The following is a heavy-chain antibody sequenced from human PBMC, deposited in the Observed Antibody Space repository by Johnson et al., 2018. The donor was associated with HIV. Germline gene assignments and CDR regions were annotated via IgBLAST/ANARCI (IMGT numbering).Heavy chain of an antibody. CDR2: ITGSGVTT. CDR3: AKQWGVRANGDQENDAFDI. CDR1: AFSFSKYA. D-gene: IGHD4-17*01. J-gene: IGHJ3*02. V-gene: IGHV3-23*04. Sequence: VQLVESGGGLVQPGQSLRLSCAASAFSFSKYAMTWVRQAPGKGLEWVSSITGSGVTTYYTNSVKGRLTISRDNSKNTLYLQMNSLRAEDTAVYYCAKQWGVRANGDQENDAFDIWGPGTMVTVSS.